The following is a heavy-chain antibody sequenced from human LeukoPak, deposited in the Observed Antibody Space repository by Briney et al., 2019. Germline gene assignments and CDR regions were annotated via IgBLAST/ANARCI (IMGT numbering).Heavy chain of an antibody. J-gene: IGHJ4*02. V-gene: IGHV3-23*01. CDR2: ISGGGIT. CDR1: GFTFSSYA. D-gene: IGHD3-22*01. Sequence: PGGSLRLSCAASGFTFSSYAMSWVRQAPGKGLEWVSAISGGGITYYADSVRGRFTISRDNSKNTLNLQMNSLRAEDTAVYHCAKTPAYYYDSSGPAFDYGGQGTLVTVSS. CDR3: AKTPAYYYDSSGPAFDY.